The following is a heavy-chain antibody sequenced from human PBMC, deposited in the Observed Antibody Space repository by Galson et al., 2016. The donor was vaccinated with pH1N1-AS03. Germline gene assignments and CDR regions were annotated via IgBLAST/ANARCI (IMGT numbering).Heavy chain of an antibody. CDR2: IKEDGSEK. CDR3: ARAGIAASYFHYYYLDV. D-gene: IGHD6-25*01. V-gene: IGHV3-7*04. CDR1: GFTFSSYW. J-gene: IGHJ6*03. Sequence: SLRLSCAASGFTFSSYWMSWVRQAPGKGLEWVANIKEDGSEKYYVDSVKGRFTISRDNGKNSLYLQMNRLRAEDTAVYFCARAGIAASYFHYYYLDVWGKGATVTVSS.